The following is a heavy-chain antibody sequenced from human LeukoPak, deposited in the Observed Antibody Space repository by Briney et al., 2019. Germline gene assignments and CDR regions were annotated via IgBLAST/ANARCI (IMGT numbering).Heavy chain of an antibody. D-gene: IGHD3-10*01. CDR2: INAGNGNT. V-gene: IGHV1-3*01. CDR1: GYTFTSYA. Sequence: ASVKVSCKASGYTFTSYAMHWVRQAPGQRLEWMGWINAGNGNTKYSQKFQGRVTITRDTSASTAYMELSSLRSEDTAVYYCARGAYITMVRDAFDIWGQGTMVTVSS. J-gene: IGHJ3*02. CDR3: ARGAYITMVRDAFDI.